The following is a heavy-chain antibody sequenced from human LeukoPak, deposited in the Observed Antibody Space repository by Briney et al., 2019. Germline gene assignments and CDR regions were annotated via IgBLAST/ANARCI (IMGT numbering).Heavy chain of an antibody. J-gene: IGHJ3*02. CDR2: IYHTGTT. Sequence: SQTLSLTCTVSGXSISSGGDYWTWIRQHPGKGLEWIAYIYHTGTTYYNPSLKSRINISVDTSKNQFSLKLSSVTAADTAVYYCARSPDDAFDIWGQGTMVTVSS. CDR1: GXSISSGGDY. CDR3: ARSPDDAFDI. V-gene: IGHV4-31*03.